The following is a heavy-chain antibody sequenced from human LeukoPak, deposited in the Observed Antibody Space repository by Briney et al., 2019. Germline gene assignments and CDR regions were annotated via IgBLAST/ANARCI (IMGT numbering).Heavy chain of an antibody. D-gene: IGHD1-26*01. CDR2: IKQDGSEI. Sequence: GGSLRLSCAASGFTFSSYWMSWVRQAPGKGLEWVANIKQDGSEIYYVDSVKGRFTISRDNAKNSLYLQMNSVRAEDTAVYYCARDKIVGATHFDYWGQGTLVTVSS. CDR1: GFTFSSYW. V-gene: IGHV3-7*01. J-gene: IGHJ4*02. CDR3: ARDKIVGATHFDY.